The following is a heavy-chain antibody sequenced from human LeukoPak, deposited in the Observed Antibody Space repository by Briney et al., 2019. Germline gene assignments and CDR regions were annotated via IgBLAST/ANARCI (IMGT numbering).Heavy chain of an antibody. Sequence: GGSLRLSCAASGFTFSDYYMSWLRQAPGKGLEWVSYISSSGSTIYYADSVKGRFTISRDNAKNSLYLQMNSLRAEDTAVYYCARDHLPYYYDSSGSPDYWGQGTLVTVSS. V-gene: IGHV3-11*01. CDR2: ISSSGSTI. D-gene: IGHD3-22*01. CDR3: ARDHLPYYYDSSGSPDY. CDR1: GFTFSDYY. J-gene: IGHJ4*02.